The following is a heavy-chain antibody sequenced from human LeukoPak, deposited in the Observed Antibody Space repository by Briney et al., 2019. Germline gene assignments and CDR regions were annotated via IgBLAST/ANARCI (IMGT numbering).Heavy chain of an antibody. J-gene: IGHJ4*02. CDR3: ASGYFVHTFDF. Sequence: SETLSLTCIVSGYSISSGYYWGWIRQAPGKGLDWIGNIYHSGSTYYNPSLKSRVTISVDTSKNQFSLKLSSVTAADTAIFYCASGYFVHTFDFWGQGTLGTVSS. CDR1: GYSISSGYY. D-gene: IGHD2-2*03. V-gene: IGHV4-38-2*02. CDR2: IYHSGST.